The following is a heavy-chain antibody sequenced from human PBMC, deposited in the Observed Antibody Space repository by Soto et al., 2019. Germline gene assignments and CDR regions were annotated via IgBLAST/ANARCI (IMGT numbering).Heavy chain of an antibody. V-gene: IGHV3-21*01. J-gene: IGHJ4*02. Sequence: EVQLVESGGGLVKPGGSLRLSCAASGVGCSTYGMNWVRQAPGKGPEWVSSIDSSGRYIYYADSVQGRFTISRDNAKNSLYLQMNSLRVEDTALYFCARDESAGSSTSNWGQGTLVTVSS. CDR2: IDSSGRYI. CDR3: ARDESAGSSTSN. CDR1: GVGCSTYG. D-gene: IGHD2-2*01.